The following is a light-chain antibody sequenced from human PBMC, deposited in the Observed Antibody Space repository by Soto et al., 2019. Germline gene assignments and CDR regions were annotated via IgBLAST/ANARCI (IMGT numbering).Light chain of an antibody. J-gene: IGKJ4*01. CDR3: QQRSNWPRSLT. CDR2: DAS. Sequence: EVVLTQSPATLSLSPGERATLSCRTSQSVRSYLAWYQQKPGQATRLLIYDASNRATGIPARFSGSGSGTDFTLTISSLEPEDFAVYYCQQRSNWPRSLTFGGGTKVEIK. CDR1: QSVRSY. V-gene: IGKV3-11*01.